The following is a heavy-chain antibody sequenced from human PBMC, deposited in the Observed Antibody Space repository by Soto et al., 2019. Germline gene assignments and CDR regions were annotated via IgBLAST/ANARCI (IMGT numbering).Heavy chain of an antibody. J-gene: IGHJ4*02. CDR2: IYYSGSA. V-gene: IGHV4-31*03. Sequence: QVQLQESGPRLVKPSQTLSLTCIVSGGSISSGDYYWSWIRQHPGKGLEWIGYIYYSGSAYYNPSLKSRVTKSVDTSKNQYSLKLSTVTEADTAIYFCARDVSSNWNYFDYWGQGTLVTVAS. CDR3: ARDVSSNWNYFDY. D-gene: IGHD6-13*01. CDR1: GGSISSGDYY.